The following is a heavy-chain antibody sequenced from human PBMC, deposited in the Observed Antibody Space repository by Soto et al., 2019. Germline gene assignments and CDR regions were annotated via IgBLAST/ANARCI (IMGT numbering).Heavy chain of an antibody. J-gene: IGHJ3*02. V-gene: IGHV5-51*01. CDR3: ARQGITMVRGVIPNDAFDI. CDR2: IYPGDSDT. D-gene: IGHD3-10*01. Sequence: GESLKISCKGSGYSFTSYWIGWVRQMPGKGLGWMGIIYPGDSDTRYSPSFQGQVTISADKSISTAYLQWSSLKASDTAMYYCARQGITMVRGVIPNDAFDIWGQGTMVTVSS. CDR1: GYSFTSYW.